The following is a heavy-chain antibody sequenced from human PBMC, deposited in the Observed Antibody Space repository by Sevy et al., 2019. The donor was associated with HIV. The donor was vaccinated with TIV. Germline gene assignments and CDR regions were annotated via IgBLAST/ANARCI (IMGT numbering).Heavy chain of an antibody. V-gene: IGHV3-43D*03. D-gene: IGHD2-15*01. CDR3: AKDFGYCSGGSCYSGFYYYYGMDV. CDR2: ISWDGGST. J-gene: IGHJ6*02. Sequence: GESLKISCAASGFTFDDYAMHWVRQAPGKGLEWVSLISWDGGSTYYADSVKGRFTISRDNSKNSLYLQMNSLRAEDTALYYCAKDFGYCSGGSCYSGFYYYYGMDVWGQGTTVTVSS. CDR1: GFTFDDYA.